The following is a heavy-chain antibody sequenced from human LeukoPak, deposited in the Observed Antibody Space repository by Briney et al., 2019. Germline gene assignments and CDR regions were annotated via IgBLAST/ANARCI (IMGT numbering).Heavy chain of an antibody. CDR2: ISGSGGST. CDR3: AKHAIPKYSGYDAYFDY. J-gene: IGHJ4*02. D-gene: IGHD5-12*01. CDR1: GFTFSSYA. Sequence: TGGSLRLSCAASGFTFSSYAMSWVRQAPGKGLEWVSAISGSGGSTYYADSVKGRFTISRDNSKNTLYLQMNSLRAEDTAVYYCAKHAIPKYSGYDAYFDYWGQGTLVTVSS. V-gene: IGHV3-23*01.